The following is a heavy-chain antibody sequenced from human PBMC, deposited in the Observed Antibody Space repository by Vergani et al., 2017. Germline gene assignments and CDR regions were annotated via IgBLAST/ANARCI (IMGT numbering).Heavy chain of an antibody. CDR2: IYWNDDQ. CDR3: VYSKPECGTTGCFYPFYYYYYMDV. V-gene: IGHV2-5*04. CDR1: GFSLNTRGVS. J-gene: IGHJ6*03. Sequence: QITLKESGPTLVKPTQTLTLTCTFSGFSLNTRGVSVAWIRQPPGKALDWLALIYWNDDQHYSPSLNNRVTITKDTSKNQVVLTMTNMDYVDTGTYYCVYSKPECGTTGCFYPFYYYYYMDVWGKGTTVTVSS. D-gene: IGHD1-7*01.